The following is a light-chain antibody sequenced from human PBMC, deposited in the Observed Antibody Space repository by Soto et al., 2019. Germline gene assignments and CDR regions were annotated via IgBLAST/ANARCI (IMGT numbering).Light chain of an antibody. CDR3: AAWDDSLNGYV. CDR2: SNN. CDR1: SSNTGSNT. V-gene: IGLV1-44*01. J-gene: IGLJ1*01. Sequence: QSVLTQPPSASGTPGQWVTMSCSGSSSNTGSNTISWYQQLPGTAPKLLIYSNNQRPSGVPDRFSGSKSGTSASLAISGLQSEDEADYYCAAWDDSLNGYVFGTGTKLTVL.